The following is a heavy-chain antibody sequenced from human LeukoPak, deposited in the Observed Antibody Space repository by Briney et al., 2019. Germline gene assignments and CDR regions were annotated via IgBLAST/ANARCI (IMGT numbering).Heavy chain of an antibody. Sequence: ASVKVSCKASGYTFTSYGISWVRQAPGQGLEWMGWISAYNGNTNYAQKPQGRVTMTTDTSTSTAYMELRSLRSDDTAVYYCARVRDCSSTSCFYYYYGMDVWGQGTTVTVSS. J-gene: IGHJ6*02. D-gene: IGHD2-2*01. V-gene: IGHV1-18*01. CDR1: GYTFTSYG. CDR3: ARVRDCSSTSCFYYYYGMDV. CDR2: ISAYNGNT.